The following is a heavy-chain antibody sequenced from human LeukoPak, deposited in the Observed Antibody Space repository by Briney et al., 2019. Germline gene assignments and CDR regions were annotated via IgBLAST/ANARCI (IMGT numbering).Heavy chain of an antibody. Sequence: PGGSLRLSCAVSGFTFSSYAMSWVRQAPGKGLEWVSAISGSGGATYYADSVKGRFTISRDNSKNRLYLQMSSLRAEDTAVYYCAKPPWGILTGFDYWGQGTLVTVSS. V-gene: IGHV3-23*01. CDR1: GFTFSSYA. CDR2: ISGSGGAT. J-gene: IGHJ4*02. CDR3: AKPPWGILTGFDY. D-gene: IGHD3-9*01.